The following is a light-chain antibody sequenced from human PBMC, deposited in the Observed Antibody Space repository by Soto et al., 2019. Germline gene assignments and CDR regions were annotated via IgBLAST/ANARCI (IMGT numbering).Light chain of an antibody. Sequence: EIVLTQGPATLSWSPGERATLSCRASQSVSSYLAWYQQKPGQAPRLLIYDASNRATGIPARFSGSGSGTDFTLTISSLEPEDFAVYYCQQRSNWRSWTFGQGTKVDIK. CDR3: QQRSNWRSWT. CDR2: DAS. J-gene: IGKJ1*01. V-gene: IGKV3-11*01. CDR1: QSVSSY.